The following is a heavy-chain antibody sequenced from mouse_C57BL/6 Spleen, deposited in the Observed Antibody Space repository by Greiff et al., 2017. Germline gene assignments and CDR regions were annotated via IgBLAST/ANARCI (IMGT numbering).Heavy chain of an antibody. Sequence: ATGGVDFSRYWMSWVRRAPGKGLEWIGEINPDSSTINYAPSLKDKFIISRDNAKNTLYLQMSKVRSEDTALYYCARPMNRGGAMDYWGQGTSVTVSS. D-gene: IGHD3-1*01. CDR3: ARPMNRGGAMDY. CDR1: GVDFSRYW. V-gene: IGHV4-1*01. J-gene: IGHJ4*01. CDR2: INPDSSTI.